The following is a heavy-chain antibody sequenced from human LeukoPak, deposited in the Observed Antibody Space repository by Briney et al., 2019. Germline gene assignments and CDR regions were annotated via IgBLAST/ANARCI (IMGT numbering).Heavy chain of an antibody. CDR1: AGSISRGGYY. CDR2: IYYSGST. D-gene: IGHD2-2*01. Sequence: KTSQTLSLTCTVSAGSISRGGYYCSWIRQHPGKGLEWIGYIYYSGSTYYNLSLKSRVTISVDTSKNQFSLKLSSVTAADTAVYFCVRDRGRKYQLQYWYFDPWGRGTLVTVSS. J-gene: IGHJ2*01. CDR3: VRDRGRKYQLQYWYFDP. V-gene: IGHV4-31*03.